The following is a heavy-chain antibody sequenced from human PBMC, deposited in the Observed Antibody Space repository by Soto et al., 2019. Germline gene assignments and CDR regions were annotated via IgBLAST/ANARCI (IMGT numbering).Heavy chain of an antibody. CDR3: AIQHPPDSSDWYN. J-gene: IGHJ4*02. CDR2: IYPGDSDT. V-gene: IGHV5-51*01. Sequence: GESLKISCKASGYSFTNYWIGWVRQMPGKGLEWMGTIYPGDSDTRYSPSFQGQVTFSVDKSINTAYLHWTSLKASDTAIYYCAIQHPPDSSDWYNWGQGTLVTVSS. D-gene: IGHD6-19*01. CDR1: GYSFTNYW.